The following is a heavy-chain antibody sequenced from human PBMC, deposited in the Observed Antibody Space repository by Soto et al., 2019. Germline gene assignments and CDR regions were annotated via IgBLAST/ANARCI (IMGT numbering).Heavy chain of an antibody. V-gene: IGHV1-69*01. CDR3: ARDLGGSYRYPFGP. CDR1: GGTFSSYA. CDR2: IIPIFGTA. Sequence: QVQLVQSGAEVKKPGSSVKVSCKASGGTFSSYAISWVRQAPGQGLEWMGGIIPIFGTANYAQKCQGRVTITAEESRSTAHMERRSLGSEDTAVYYWARDLGGSYRYPFGPWGQGTLVSVSS. J-gene: IGHJ5*02. D-gene: IGHD3-16*02.